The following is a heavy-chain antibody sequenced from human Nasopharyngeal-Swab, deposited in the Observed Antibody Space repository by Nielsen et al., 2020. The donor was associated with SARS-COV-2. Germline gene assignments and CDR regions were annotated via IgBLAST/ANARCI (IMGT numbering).Heavy chain of an antibody. V-gene: IGHV4-30-2*01. Sequence: WIRQPPAKGLEWIGYISHSGTTYYNPSLKSRLLISLDRSENQFSLKLNSVTAADTAVYYCARDRGYGFGHTGWFDSWGQGTLVTVSS. J-gene: IGHJ5*01. CDR2: ISHSGTT. CDR3: ARDRGYGFGHTGWFDS. D-gene: IGHD5-18*01.